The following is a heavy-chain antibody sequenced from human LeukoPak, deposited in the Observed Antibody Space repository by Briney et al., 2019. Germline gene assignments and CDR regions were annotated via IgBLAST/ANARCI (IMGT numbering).Heavy chain of an antibody. V-gene: IGHV3-30-3*01. Sequence: PGGFLRLSCAASGFTFSSYAMHWIRQAPGKGLEWVAVISYDGSNKYYADSVKGRFTISRDNSKNTLYLQMNSLRAEDTAVYYCAREEYGGNAFDYWGQGTLVTVSS. D-gene: IGHD4-23*01. CDR1: GFTFSSYA. CDR3: AREEYGGNAFDY. CDR2: ISYDGSNK. J-gene: IGHJ4*02.